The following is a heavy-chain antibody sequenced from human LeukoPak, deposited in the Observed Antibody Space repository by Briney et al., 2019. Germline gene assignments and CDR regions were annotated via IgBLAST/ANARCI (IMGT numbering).Heavy chain of an antibody. V-gene: IGHV1-69*05. CDR2: IIPIFGTA. Sequence: ASVKVSCKASGGTFSSYAISWVRQAPGQGLEWMGGIIPIFGTANYAQKLQGRVTMTTDTSTSTAYMELRSLRSDDTAVYYCAREGSAMGGYYYYMDVWGKGTTVTVSS. CDR3: AREGSAMGGYYYYMDV. CDR1: GGTFSSYA. D-gene: IGHD3-10*01. J-gene: IGHJ6*03.